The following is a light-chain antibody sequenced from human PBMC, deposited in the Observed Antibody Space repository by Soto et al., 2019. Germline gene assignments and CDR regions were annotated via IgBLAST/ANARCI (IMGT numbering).Light chain of an antibody. V-gene: IGKV1-39*01. CDR3: QQSYSTPRT. CDR2: AAS. Sequence: DIQMTQSPSSLSASVGGGVTITCRASQSISSYLNWYQQKPGKAPKLMIYAASSLQSGVPSRFSGSGSGTDCTLTISSLQPEDFATYYCQQSYSTPRTLGQGTKVDIK. CDR1: QSISSY. J-gene: IGKJ1*01.